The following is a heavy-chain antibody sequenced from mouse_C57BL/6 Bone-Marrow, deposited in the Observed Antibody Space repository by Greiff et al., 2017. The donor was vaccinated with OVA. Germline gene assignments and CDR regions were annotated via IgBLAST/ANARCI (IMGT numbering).Heavy chain of an antibody. CDR2: IYPGSGST. V-gene: IGHV1-55*01. J-gene: IGHJ4*01. CDR3: ARERLGRDYAMDY. CDR1: GYTFTSYW. D-gene: IGHD4-1*01. Sequence: QVQLQQPGAELVKPGASVKMSCKASGYTFTSYWITWVKQRPGQGLEWIGDIYPGSGSTNYNEKFKSKATLTVDTSSSAAYMQLSSLTSEDSAVYYCARERLGRDYAMDYWGQGTSVTVSS.